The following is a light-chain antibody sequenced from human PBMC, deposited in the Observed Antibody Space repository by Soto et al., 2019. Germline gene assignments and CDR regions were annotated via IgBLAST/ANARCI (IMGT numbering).Light chain of an antibody. V-gene: IGKV1-5*01. J-gene: IGKJ2*01. CDR1: QSISSW. CDR3: QQYNTFST. CDR2: DAS. Sequence: DIQMTESPSSLSASLGNRVSITRRASQSISSWLAWYQQKPGKAPEVLTYDASESGVPSRFSGSGSGTLFTLTISSLQPDDIGTYYCQQYNTFSTFGQGTKVDI.